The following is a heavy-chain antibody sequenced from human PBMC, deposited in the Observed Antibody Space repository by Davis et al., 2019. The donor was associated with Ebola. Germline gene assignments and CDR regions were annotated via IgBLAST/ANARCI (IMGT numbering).Heavy chain of an antibody. V-gene: IGHV4-59*01. J-gene: IGHJ6*03. CDR1: GGSISSYY. CDR3: ATYGRDGYPPHYYYYYMDV. CDR2: IYYSGST. D-gene: IGHD5-24*01. Sequence: PSETLSLTCTVSGGSISSYYWSWIRQPPGKGLEWIGYIYYSGSTNYNPSLKSRVTISVDTSKNQFSLKLSSVTAADTAVYYCATYGRDGYPPHYYYYYMDVWGKGTTVTVSS.